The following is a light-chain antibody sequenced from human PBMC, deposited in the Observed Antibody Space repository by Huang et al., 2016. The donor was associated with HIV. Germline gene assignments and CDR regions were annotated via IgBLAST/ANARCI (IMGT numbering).Light chain of an antibody. CDR1: QSISNW. J-gene: IGKJ5*01. V-gene: IGKV1-5*03. Sequence: DIQMTQSPSTLSASVGARVTITCRATQSISNWLAWYQQKPGKAPKLLIYQASSLESGVPSRFSGRGSGTEFTLTISSLQPDDLATYYCQQHNSYPITFGQGTRLEI. CDR3: QQHNSYPIT. CDR2: QAS.